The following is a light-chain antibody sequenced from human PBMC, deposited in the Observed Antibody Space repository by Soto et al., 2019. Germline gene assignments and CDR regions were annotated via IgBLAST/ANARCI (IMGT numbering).Light chain of an antibody. CDR3: QQYGSSW. CDR1: QRVSSSY. Sequence: EIVLTQSPGTLSLSPGERATLSCRASQRVSSSYLAWYQQKPGQAPRLLIYGASSRATGIPDRFSGSGSGTDCTLTISRLEPEDFAVYYCQQYGSSWFGGGTKVEIK. CDR2: GAS. V-gene: IGKV3-20*01. J-gene: IGKJ4*02.